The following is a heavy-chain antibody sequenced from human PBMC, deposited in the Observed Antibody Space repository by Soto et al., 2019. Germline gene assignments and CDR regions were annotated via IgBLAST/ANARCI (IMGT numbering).Heavy chain of an antibody. CDR2: ISAYNGNT. V-gene: IGHV1-18*04. Sequence: ASVKVSCKAGGYTFTDYYIQWVRQAPGQGLEWMGWISAYNGNTNYAQKLQGRVTVTTDTSTSTAYMELRSLRSDDTAVYYCARENAYGGWTPHYYGMDVWGQGTTVTVSS. CDR1: GYTFTDYY. CDR3: ARENAYGGWTPHYYGMDV. J-gene: IGHJ6*02. D-gene: IGHD4-17*01.